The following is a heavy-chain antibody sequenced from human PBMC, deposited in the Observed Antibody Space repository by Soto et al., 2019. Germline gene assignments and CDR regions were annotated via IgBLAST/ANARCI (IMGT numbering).Heavy chain of an antibody. CDR3: VREGSMVTTEGAFDC. CDR2: IFYSGST. CDR1: GGSISGDY. D-gene: IGHD4-17*01. V-gene: IGHV4-59*01. J-gene: IGHJ4*02. Sequence: SETLSLTCTVSGGSISGDYWSWVRQAPGKGLEWIGYIFYSGSTNYNPSLKGRVTISVDTSKNQFSLKVNSVTAADTAVYYCVREGSMVTTEGAFDCWGQGTLVTVSS.